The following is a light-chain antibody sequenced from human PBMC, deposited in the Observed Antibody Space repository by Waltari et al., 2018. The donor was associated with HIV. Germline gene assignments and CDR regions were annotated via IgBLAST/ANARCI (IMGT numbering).Light chain of an antibody. CDR2: DVS. V-gene: IGLV2-11*01. CDR3: CAYAAAHISYV. Sequence: QSALTQPPSVSGSPGQSVPISCTGTRSDVGDYNYVSWYQQHPGKAPKLIIFDVSQRPSGVPDRFSGSKSGSTASLTISGLQTEDEADYFCCAYAAAHISYVFGSGTKVAVL. CDR1: RSDVGDYNY. J-gene: IGLJ1*01.